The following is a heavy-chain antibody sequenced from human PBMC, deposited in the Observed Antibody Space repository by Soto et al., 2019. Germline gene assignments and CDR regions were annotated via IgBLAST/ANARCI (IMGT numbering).Heavy chain of an antibody. D-gene: IGHD3-10*01. Sequence: VASVRVSCKXSGGTFSSYAISWVRQAPGQGLEWMGGIIPIFGTANYAQKFQGRVTITADESTSTAYMELSSLRSEDTAVYYCARSGSRVLWFGELLSGVNWFDPWGQGTQVTVSS. CDR3: ARSGSRVLWFGELLSGVNWFDP. CDR1: GGTFSSYA. CDR2: IIPIFGTA. V-gene: IGHV1-69*13. J-gene: IGHJ5*02.